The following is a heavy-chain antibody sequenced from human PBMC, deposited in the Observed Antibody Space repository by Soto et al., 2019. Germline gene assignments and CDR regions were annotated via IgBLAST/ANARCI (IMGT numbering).Heavy chain of an antibody. V-gene: IGHV4-31*03. CDR1: VGSISSGGYY. D-gene: IGHD2-15*01. CDR2: IYCSGST. J-gene: IGHJ6*02. Sequence: PSETLSLTCTVSVGSISSGGYYWSWIRQHPGKGLEWIGYIYCSGSTYYNPSINRRVTISVDTSKNQFSLKLSSVNAADTGVYYCTKYTYTSRYSYFGMDVWGQGTTVTVSS. CDR3: TKYTYTSRYSYFGMDV.